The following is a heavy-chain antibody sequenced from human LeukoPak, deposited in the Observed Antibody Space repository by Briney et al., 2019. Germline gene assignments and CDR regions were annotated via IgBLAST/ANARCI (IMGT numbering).Heavy chain of an antibody. CDR1: GFTFSSYW. J-gene: IGHJ4*02. Sequence: GGSLRLSCAASGFTFSSYWMSWVRQAPGKGLEWVANIKQDGSEKYYVDSVKGRFIISRDNAKNSLYLQMNSLRAEDTAVYYCARGSSGYYSGGFDYWGQGTLVTVSS. CDR3: ARGSSGYYSGGFDY. CDR2: IKQDGSEK. D-gene: IGHD3-22*01. V-gene: IGHV3-7*01.